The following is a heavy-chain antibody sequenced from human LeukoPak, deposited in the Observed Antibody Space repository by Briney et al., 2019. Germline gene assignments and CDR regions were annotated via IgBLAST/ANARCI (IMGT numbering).Heavy chain of an antibody. Sequence: SETLSLICTVSGGSISSSSYYWGWIRQPPGKGLEWIGSIYYSGSTYYNPSLKSRVTISVDTSKNQFSLKLSSVTAADTAVYYCARRGGWYPDYFDYWGQGTLVTVSS. D-gene: IGHD6-19*01. CDR3: ARRGGWYPDYFDY. V-gene: IGHV4-39*01. J-gene: IGHJ4*02. CDR1: GGSISSSSYY. CDR2: IYYSGST.